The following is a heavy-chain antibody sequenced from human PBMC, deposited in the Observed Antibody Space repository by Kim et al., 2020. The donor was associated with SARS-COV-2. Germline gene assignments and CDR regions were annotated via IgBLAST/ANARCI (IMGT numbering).Heavy chain of an antibody. CDR1: GFRFSTYA. CDR2: ISYDGSNQ. V-gene: IGHV3-30*18. J-gene: IGHJ3*01. CDR3: AKVLGGSYHDAFDV. Sequence: GGSLRLSCAASGFRFSTYAMYWVRQAPVKGLEWVAVISYDGSNQYYGDSVKGRFTISRDNSKNTVFLQMNSLTTEDTAVYYCAKVLGGSYHDAFDVWGQGTMVTVSS. D-gene: IGHD1-26*01.